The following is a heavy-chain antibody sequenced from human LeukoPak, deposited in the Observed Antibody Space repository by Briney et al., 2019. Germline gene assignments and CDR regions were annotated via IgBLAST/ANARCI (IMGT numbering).Heavy chain of an antibody. V-gene: IGHV4-39*07. CDR3: ARESQASHAVGY. CDR2: IHYTGGT. Sequence: SETLSLTCAVSGGSISSISSNNWAWIRQPPGKGLELIAAIHYTGGTYYNPSFMSRVTISVDTSKNQFSLKLSSVTAADTAVYYCARESQASHAVGYWGQGTLVTVSS. CDR1: GGSISSISSNN. J-gene: IGHJ4*02.